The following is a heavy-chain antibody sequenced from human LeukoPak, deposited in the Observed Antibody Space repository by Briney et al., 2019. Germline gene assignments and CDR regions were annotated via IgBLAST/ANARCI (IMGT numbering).Heavy chain of an antibody. Sequence: GGSLRLSCAAPGFTFSIYSMNWVRQAPGKGLEWVSYITRDRRTISYADPVKGRFTISRDNDKRLLYLQMDSLRAGDTAIYYCARSTSGTFDYWGQGMLVTVSS. CDR2: ITRDRRTI. J-gene: IGHJ4*02. D-gene: IGHD6-13*01. V-gene: IGHV3-48*01. CDR1: GFTFSIYS. CDR3: ARSTSGTFDY.